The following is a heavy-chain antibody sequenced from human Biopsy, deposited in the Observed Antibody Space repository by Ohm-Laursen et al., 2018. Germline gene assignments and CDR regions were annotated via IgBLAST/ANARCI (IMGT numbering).Heavy chain of an antibody. J-gene: IGHJ4*02. D-gene: IGHD3-22*01. CDR3: ARAPFGSGSYSEFDY. CDR1: GFTFSTHW. Sequence: SLRLSCAASGFTFSTHWMSWVRQAPGKGLEWVATIKKDGSEKYYVDSVKGRFTISRDNSKSSLSLQMNSLRGEDTAVYYCARAPFGSGSYSEFDYWGQGSLATVSS. CDR2: IKKDGSEK. V-gene: IGHV3-7*01.